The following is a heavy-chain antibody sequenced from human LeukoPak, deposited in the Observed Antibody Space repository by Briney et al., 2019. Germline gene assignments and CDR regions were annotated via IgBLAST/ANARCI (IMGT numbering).Heavy chain of an antibody. D-gene: IGHD3-22*01. J-gene: IGHJ1*01. Sequence: GGSLRFSCAESGCAFSSYAMSWVRQAPGKGLECVSIITGGGGIIYYAESVKGRFTISRDNAKNTLYLQMNSLRAEDTAVYYCARSAYDSSGYYFWFLAEYFQHWGQGTLVTVSS. CDR3: ARSAYDSSGYYFWFLAEYFQH. CDR1: GCAFSSYA. V-gene: IGHV3-23*01. CDR2: ITGGGGII.